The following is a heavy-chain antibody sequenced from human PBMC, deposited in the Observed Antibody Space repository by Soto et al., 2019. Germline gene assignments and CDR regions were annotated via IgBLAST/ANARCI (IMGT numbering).Heavy chain of an antibody. CDR3: ACVYSSSSELGY. Sequence: EVQLLESGGGLVQPGGSLRLSCAASGFTFSSYAMSWVRQAPGKGLEWVSAISGSGGSTYYADSVKGRCTISRDNSKNTLYLQMNSMRAEDTAVYYCACVYSSSSELGYWGQGTLVTVSA. V-gene: IGHV3-23*01. CDR2: ISGSGGST. J-gene: IGHJ4*02. D-gene: IGHD6-6*01. CDR1: GFTFSSYA.